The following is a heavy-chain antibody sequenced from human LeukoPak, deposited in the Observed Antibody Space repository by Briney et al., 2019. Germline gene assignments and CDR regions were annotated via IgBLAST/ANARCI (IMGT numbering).Heavy chain of an antibody. J-gene: IGHJ4*02. CDR3: ARAARRGFDY. CDR2: INHSGST. D-gene: IGHD6-6*01. CDR1: GGSFSGYY. Sequence: PSVTLSLACAVYGGSFSGYYWSWIRQPPGKGLEWIGEINHSGSTNYNPSLKSRVTISVDTSKNQFSLKLSSVTAADTAVYYCARAARRGFDYWGQGTLVTVSS. V-gene: IGHV4-34*01.